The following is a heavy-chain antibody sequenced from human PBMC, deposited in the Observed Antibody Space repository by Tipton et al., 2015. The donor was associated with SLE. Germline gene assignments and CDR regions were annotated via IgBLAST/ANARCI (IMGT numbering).Heavy chain of an antibody. J-gene: IGHJ3*02. CDR3: ARGGEEYQLPDAFDI. CDR2: ISAYNGNT. Sequence: QSGPEVKKPGSSVKVSCKASGGTFSSYAISWVRQAPGQGLEWMGWISAYNGNTNYAQKLQGRVTMTTDTSTSTAYMELRSLRSDDTAVYYCARGGEEYQLPDAFDIWGQGTMVTVSS. V-gene: IGHV1-18*01. CDR1: GGTFSSYA. D-gene: IGHD2-2*01.